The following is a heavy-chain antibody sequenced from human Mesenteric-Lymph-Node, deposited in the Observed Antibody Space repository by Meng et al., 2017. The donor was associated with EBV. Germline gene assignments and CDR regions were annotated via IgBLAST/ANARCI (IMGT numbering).Heavy chain of an antibody. Sequence: QRLLWGSGRGVVKPGGSLRLSCAASGFTFSDYYMSGMRPATGKGLEWVSYISSSASTIYYADSVKGRFTISRDNAKNSLYLQMNSLRAEDTAVYYCARRGSGHYPLDYWGQGTLVTVSS. CDR1: GFTFSDYY. CDR2: ISSSASTI. J-gene: IGHJ4*02. CDR3: ARRGSGHYPLDY. V-gene: IGHV3-11*01. D-gene: IGHD3-22*01.